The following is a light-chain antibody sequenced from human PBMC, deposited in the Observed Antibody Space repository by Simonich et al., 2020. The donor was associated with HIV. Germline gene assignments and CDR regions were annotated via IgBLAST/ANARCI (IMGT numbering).Light chain of an antibody. CDR2: DAS. Sequence: EIVLTQSPATLSLSPGERATPSCRASQSVSSYLAWFQQKPGQAPRPLIYDASNRATGIPARFSGSGSGTDFTLTISSLEPEDFAVYYCQQRSNWPSTFGGGTKVEIK. CDR1: QSVSSY. J-gene: IGKJ4*01. V-gene: IGKV3-11*01. CDR3: QQRSNWPST.